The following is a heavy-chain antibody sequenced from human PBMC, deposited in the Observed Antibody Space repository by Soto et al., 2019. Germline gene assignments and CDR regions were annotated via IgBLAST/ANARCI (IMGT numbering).Heavy chain of an antibody. V-gene: IGHV1-18*01. D-gene: IGHD3-22*01. CDR1: GYTFTSYG. CDR3: ARDLTSVAEYYYDSSGYSRSYYGMDV. J-gene: IGHJ6*02. Sequence: ASVKVSCKASGYTFTSYGISWVRQAPGQGLEWMGWISAYNGNTNYAQKLQGRVTMTTDTSTSTAYMELRSLRSDDTAVYYCARDLTSVAEYYYDSSGYSRSYYGMDVWGQGTTVTVSS. CDR2: ISAYNGNT.